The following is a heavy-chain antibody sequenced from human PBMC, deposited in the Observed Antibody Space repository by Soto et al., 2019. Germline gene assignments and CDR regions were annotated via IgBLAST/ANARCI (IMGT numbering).Heavy chain of an antibody. J-gene: IGHJ4*02. D-gene: IGHD3-22*01. CDR1: GFTFSSYS. V-gene: IGHV3-21*01. Sequence: EVQLVESGGGLVKPGGSLRLSCAASGFTFSSYSMNWVRQAPGKGLEWVSSISSSSSYIYYADSVKGRFTISRDNAKNSLYLQMNSLRAEDKAVYFCGRLTSYGSSGYYCYWGQGTLVTVSS. CDR3: GRLTSYGSSGYYCY. CDR2: ISSSSSYI.